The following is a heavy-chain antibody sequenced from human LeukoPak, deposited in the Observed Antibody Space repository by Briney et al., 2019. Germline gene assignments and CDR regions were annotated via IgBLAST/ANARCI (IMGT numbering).Heavy chain of an antibody. CDR3: ARDRGSWYVDY. V-gene: IGHV3-21*01. Sequence: GGSLRLSCAASGFTFITCSMNWVRQAPEKGLEWVSSISSTGNYIYYADSVKGRFTISRDNAKNSLYLQMDSLRAEDTAVYYCARDRGSWYVDYWGQGTLVTVSS. J-gene: IGHJ4*02. CDR1: GFTFITCS. D-gene: IGHD6-13*01. CDR2: ISSTGNYI.